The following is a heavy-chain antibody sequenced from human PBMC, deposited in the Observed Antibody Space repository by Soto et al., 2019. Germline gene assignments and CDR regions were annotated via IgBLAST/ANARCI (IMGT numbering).Heavy chain of an antibody. CDR3: ATLWFGEADY. D-gene: IGHD3-10*01. CDR1: GGSISRSSYY. V-gene: IGHV4-39*01. Sequence: QLQLQESGPGLVKPSETLSLTCTVSGGSISRSSYYWGWIRQPPGKGLEWIGSIYYSGSTQYNPSLKCRVTISVDPSKTQFALKLSSVTAADTAVYYCATLWFGEADYWGQGTLVTVSS. CDR2: IYYSGST. J-gene: IGHJ4*02.